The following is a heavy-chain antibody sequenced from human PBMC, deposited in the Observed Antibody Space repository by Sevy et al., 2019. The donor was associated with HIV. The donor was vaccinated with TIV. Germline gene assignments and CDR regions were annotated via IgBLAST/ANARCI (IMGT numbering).Heavy chain of an antibody. Sequence: GGSLRLSCAASGFTFSSYWMSWVRQAPGKGLEWVANIKQDGSEKYYVDSVKGRFTSSRDNAKNSLYLQMNSLRAEDTAVYYCARDGGYSGYDFPIHFDYWGQGTLVTVSS. D-gene: IGHD5-12*01. CDR2: IKQDGSEK. CDR1: GFTFSSYW. CDR3: ARDGGYSGYDFPIHFDY. J-gene: IGHJ4*02. V-gene: IGHV3-7*01.